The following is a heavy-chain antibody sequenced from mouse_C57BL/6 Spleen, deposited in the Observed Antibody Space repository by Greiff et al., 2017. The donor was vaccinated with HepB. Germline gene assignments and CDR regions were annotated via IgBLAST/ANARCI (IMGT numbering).Heavy chain of an antibody. Sequence: EVHLVESGGGLVKPGGSLKLSCAASGFTFSDYGMHWVRQAPEKGLEWVAYISSGSSTTYYADTVKGRFTISRDNAKNTLFLQMTSLRSEDTAMYYCASIYYGNYDYAMDYWGQGTSVTVSS. CDR3: ASIYYGNYDYAMDY. D-gene: IGHD2-1*01. CDR1: GFTFSDYG. V-gene: IGHV5-17*01. CDR2: ISSGSSTT. J-gene: IGHJ4*01.